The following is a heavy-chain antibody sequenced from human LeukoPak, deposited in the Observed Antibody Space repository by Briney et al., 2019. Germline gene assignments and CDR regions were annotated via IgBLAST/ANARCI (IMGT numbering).Heavy chain of an antibody. CDR3: ARVDDRGHYYDSSGPRKLFDY. D-gene: IGHD3-22*01. Sequence: ASVKVSCKVSGYTLTELSMHWVRQAPGKGLEWMGGFGPEDGETIYAQKFQGRVTMTEDTSTDTAYMELSRLRSDDTAVYYCARVDDRGHYYDSSGPRKLFDYWGQGTLVTVSS. J-gene: IGHJ4*02. V-gene: IGHV1-24*01. CDR1: GYTLTELS. CDR2: FGPEDGET.